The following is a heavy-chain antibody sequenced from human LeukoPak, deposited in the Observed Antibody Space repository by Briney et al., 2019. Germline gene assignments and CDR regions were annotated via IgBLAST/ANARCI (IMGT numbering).Heavy chain of an antibody. V-gene: IGHV3-23*01. D-gene: IGHD5-18*01. CDR1: GFTFSSYA. Sequence: GSLRLSCAASGFTFSSYAMSWVRQAPGKGLEWVSAISGSGGSTYYADSVKDRFTISRDNSKNTLYLQMNSLRAEDTAVYYCAKVGVTAMVTDYFDYWGQGTLVTVSS. J-gene: IGHJ4*02. CDR3: AKVGVTAMVTDYFDY. CDR2: ISGSGGST.